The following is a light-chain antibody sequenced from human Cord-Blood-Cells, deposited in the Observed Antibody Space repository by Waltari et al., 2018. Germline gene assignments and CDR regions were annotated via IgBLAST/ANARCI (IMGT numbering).Light chain of an antibody. CDR2: GAS. CDR1: QSVSSSY. CDR3: QQYGSSPWT. J-gene: IGKJ1*01. Sequence: EIVLTQSPGTLSLSPGERATLSCRASQSVSSSYLAWYQQKPGQAPRLLIYGASSRVTGIPDRCSGSGSGTDFTLTISRLEPEDFAVYYCQQYGSSPWTFGQGTKVEIK. V-gene: IGKV3-20*01.